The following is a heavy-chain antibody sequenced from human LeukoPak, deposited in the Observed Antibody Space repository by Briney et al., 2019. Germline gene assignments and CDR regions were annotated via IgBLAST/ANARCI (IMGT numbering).Heavy chain of an antibody. J-gene: IGHJ4*02. CDR1: GGSLSSYS. CDR3: AGDYGSGSYRFDY. CDR2: IYYSGST. V-gene: IGHV4-59*12. D-gene: IGHD3-10*01. Sequence: PSETLSLTCTVSGGSLSSYSWSLVRQPPGRGLEWIGYIYYSGSTIYNPSLRSRVTISIDTSKNQFSMKLSSVTAADTAVYYCAGDYGSGSYRFDYWGQGTLVTVSS.